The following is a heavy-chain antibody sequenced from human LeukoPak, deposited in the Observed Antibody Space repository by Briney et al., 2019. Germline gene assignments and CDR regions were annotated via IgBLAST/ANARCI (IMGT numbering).Heavy chain of an antibody. CDR3: ARDNGNKYYFDY. J-gene: IGHJ4*02. CDR1: GFTFSSYE. V-gene: IGHV3-23*01. CDR2: ISASAGST. D-gene: IGHD2-8*01. Sequence: GGSLRLSCAASGFTFSSYEMNWVRQAPGKGLEWVSAISASAGSTYYADSVKGRFTISRDNSKNTVDLQMNSLRAEDTAVYYCARDNGNKYYFDYWGQGTLVTVSS.